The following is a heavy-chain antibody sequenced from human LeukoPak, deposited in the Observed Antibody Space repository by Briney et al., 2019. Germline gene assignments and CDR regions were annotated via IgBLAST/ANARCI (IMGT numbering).Heavy chain of an antibody. CDR1: GGSFSGYY. D-gene: IGHD3-10*01. J-gene: IGHJ4*02. Sequence: SETLSLTCAVYGGSFSGYYWSWIRQPPGKGLEWIGEINHSGSTNYNPSLKSRATISVDTSKNQFSLKLSSVTAADTAVYYCARRRKYYYGSGELDYWGQGTLVTVSS. V-gene: IGHV4-34*01. CDR2: INHSGST. CDR3: ARRRKYYYGSGELDY.